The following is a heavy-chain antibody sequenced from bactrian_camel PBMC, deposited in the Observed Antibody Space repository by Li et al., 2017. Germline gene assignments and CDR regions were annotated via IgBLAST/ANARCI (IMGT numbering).Heavy chain of an antibody. CDR2: ITWSGDRT. J-gene: IGHJ6*01. V-gene: IGHV3S35*01. CDR1: GFSFSSYA. D-gene: IGHD6*01. Sequence: VQLVESGGGLVQPGGSLRLSCAASGFSFSSYAMIWVRQAPGKGLEWVSYITWSGDRTYYADSVKDQFTISRDNAKNTVYLQVNALKSEDTALYYCATDDDTVVAGADFGYWGQGTQVTVS. CDR3: ATDDDTVVAGADFGY.